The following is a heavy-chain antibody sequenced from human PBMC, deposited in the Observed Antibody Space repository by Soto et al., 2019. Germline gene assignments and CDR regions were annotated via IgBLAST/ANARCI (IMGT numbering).Heavy chain of an antibody. CDR3: ARDWKQLVHYYYYGMDV. J-gene: IGHJ6*02. CDR2: ISAYNGNT. Sequence: GASVKVSCKASGYTFTSYGISWVRQAPGQGLEWMGWISAYNGNTNYAQKLQGRVTMTTDTSTSTAYMELRSLRSDDTAVYYCARDWKQLVHYYYYGMDVWGQGTTVTVSS. D-gene: IGHD6-6*01. CDR1: GYTFTSYG. V-gene: IGHV1-18*04.